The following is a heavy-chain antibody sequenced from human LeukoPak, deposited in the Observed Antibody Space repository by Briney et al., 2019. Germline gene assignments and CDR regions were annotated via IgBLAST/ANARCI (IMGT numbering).Heavy chain of an antibody. CDR3: ARGLGVVTAQSEQPKPRYFDL. D-gene: IGHD2-21*02. Sequence: GASVKVSCKASGYTFISYGISWVRQAPGQGLEWMAWISGYNGNTNYAQNLQGRVTMTTDTSTSTAYMELRSLRSDDTAAYYCARGLGVVTAQSEQPKPRYFDLWGRGTQVTVSS. CDR1: GYTFISYG. J-gene: IGHJ2*01. CDR2: ISGYNGNT. V-gene: IGHV1-18*01.